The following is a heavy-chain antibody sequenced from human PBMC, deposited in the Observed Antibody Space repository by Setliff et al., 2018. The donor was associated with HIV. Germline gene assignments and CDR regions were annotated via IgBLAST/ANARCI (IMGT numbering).Heavy chain of an antibody. D-gene: IGHD3-22*01. CDR1: GGTFSSYG. J-gene: IGHJ1*01. CDR2: IIPIFGTA. CDR3: ARDPFPSTNYYDSSAYPFAEYFQH. Sequence: SVKVSCKASGGTFSSYGISWVRQAPGQGLEWMGGIIPIFGTANYAQKFQGRVTITADESTSTAYMELRSLRSEDTAVYYCARDPFPSTNYYDSSAYPFAEYFQHWGQGTLVTVSS. V-gene: IGHV1-69*13.